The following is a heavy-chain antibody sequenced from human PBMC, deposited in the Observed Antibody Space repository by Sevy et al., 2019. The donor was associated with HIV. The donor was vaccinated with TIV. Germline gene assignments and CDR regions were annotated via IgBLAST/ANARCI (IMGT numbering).Heavy chain of an antibody. V-gene: IGHV3-21*01. J-gene: IGHJ1*01. CDR1: GFTFSSYS. Sequence: GGSLRLSCAASGFTFSSYSMNWVRQAPGKGLEWVSSISSSSSHIYYADSLRGRFTISRDNAKNSLYLQMNSLRAEDTAVYYCVRDIESLTCSSWTCGPEYLQHWGQGTLVTVSS. CDR3: VRDIESLTCSSWTCGPEYLQH. D-gene: IGHD6-13*01. CDR2: ISSSSSHI.